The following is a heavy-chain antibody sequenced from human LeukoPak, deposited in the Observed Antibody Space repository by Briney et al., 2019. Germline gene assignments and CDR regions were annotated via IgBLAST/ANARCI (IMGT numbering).Heavy chain of an antibody. CDR3: ARERIDGYNSLDY. D-gene: IGHD5-24*01. CDR1: GFTFSTYN. Sequence: GSLRLSCAASGFTFSTYNMNWVRQAPGKGLEWVSYISSSGSTTYYVDSVKGRFTISRDNAKNSLYLQMNSLRAEDTAVYYCARERIDGYNSLDYWGQGTLVTLSS. V-gene: IGHV3-48*01. CDR2: ISSSGSTT. J-gene: IGHJ4*02.